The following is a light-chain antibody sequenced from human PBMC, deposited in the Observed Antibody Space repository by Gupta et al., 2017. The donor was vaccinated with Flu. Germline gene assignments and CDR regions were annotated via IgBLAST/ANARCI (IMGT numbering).Light chain of an antibody. CDR2: AVS. V-gene: IGLV2-11*03. CDR1: SSDVGGYNY. CDR3: CSYAGSYTLV. Sequence: SVTISCTGTSSDVGGYNYVSWYQQHPGKAPKLMIYAVSTRPSGVPDRFSGSKSGNTASLTISGLQAEDEADYYCCSYAGSYTLVFGGGPKL. J-gene: IGLJ3*02.